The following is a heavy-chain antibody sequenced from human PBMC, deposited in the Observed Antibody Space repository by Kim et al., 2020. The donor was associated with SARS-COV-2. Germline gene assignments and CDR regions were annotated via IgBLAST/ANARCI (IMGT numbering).Heavy chain of an antibody. V-gene: IGHV4-39*01. Sequence: TPSLKRRVTTSVDTSKNQFSLKLSSVTAADTAVYYCARLWPKYSEDAFDIWGQGTMVTVSS. CDR3: ARLWPKYSEDAFDI. J-gene: IGHJ3*02. D-gene: IGHD6-6*01.